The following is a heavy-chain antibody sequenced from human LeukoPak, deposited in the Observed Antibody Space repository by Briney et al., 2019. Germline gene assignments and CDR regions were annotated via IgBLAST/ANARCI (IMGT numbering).Heavy chain of an antibody. CDR2: ISGSGGST. J-gene: IGHJ3*02. CDR1: GFTFSSYA. Sequence: GGSLRLSCAASGFTFSSYAMSWVRQAPGKGLEWVSAISGSGGSTYYADSVKGRFTISRDNSKNTPYLQMNSLRAEDTAVYYCAKYREEDDGWYPDNDAFDIWGQGTMVTVSS. V-gene: IGHV3-23*01. CDR3: AKYREEDDGWYPDNDAFDI. D-gene: IGHD6-19*01.